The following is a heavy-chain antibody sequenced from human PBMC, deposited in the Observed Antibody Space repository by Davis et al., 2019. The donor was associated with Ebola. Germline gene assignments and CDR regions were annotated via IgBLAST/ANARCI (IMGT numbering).Heavy chain of an antibody. D-gene: IGHD6-19*01. J-gene: IGHJ3*01. Sequence: GESLKISCAASGFPFSSYAMNWVRQAPGKGLEWVSTIGGSGINTFYVDSVKGRFTISRDNSKNTVYLQMNSLRADDTAIYYCAKDDSSDWADAFDFWGQGTMVTVSS. CDR2: IGGSGINT. V-gene: IGHV3-23*01. CDR3: AKDDSSDWADAFDF. CDR1: GFPFSSYA.